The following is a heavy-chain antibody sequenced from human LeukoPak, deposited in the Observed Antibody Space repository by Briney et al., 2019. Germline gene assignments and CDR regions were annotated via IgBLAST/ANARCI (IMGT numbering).Heavy chain of an antibody. J-gene: IGHJ4*02. CDR3: ARVYGAVAGIYYFDY. CDR1: GFTFSSYW. Sequence: GGSLRLSCAASGFTFSSYWMSWVRQAPGKGLEWVANIKQDGSEKYYVDSVKGRFTISRDNAKNSLYLQMNSLRAEDTAVYYCARVYGAVAGIYYFDYWGQGTLVTVSS. V-gene: IGHV3-7*01. CDR2: IKQDGSEK. D-gene: IGHD6-19*01.